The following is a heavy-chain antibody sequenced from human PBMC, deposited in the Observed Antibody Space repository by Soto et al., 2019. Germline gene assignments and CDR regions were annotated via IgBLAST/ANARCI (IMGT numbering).Heavy chain of an antibody. Sequence: QLQLQESGPGLVKPSETLSLTCTVSGGSISSSSYYWGWIRQPPGKGLEWIGSIYYSGSTYYNPSLKSRVTISVDTSKNQFSLKLSSVTAADTAVYYCARHVVGNYGDYGGYWGQRTLVTVSS. D-gene: IGHD4-17*01. CDR3: ARHVVGNYGDYGGY. J-gene: IGHJ4*02. CDR2: IYYSGST. V-gene: IGHV4-39*01. CDR1: GGSISSSSYY.